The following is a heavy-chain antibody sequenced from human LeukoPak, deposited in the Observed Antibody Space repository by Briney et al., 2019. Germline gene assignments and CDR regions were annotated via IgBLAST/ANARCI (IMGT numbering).Heavy chain of an antibody. J-gene: IGHJ4*02. D-gene: IGHD1-1*01. Sequence: PSETLSLTCTVSGGSISTYYWTWIRQPPGKGLEWIGCIYYTGYTGYKPSLESRVTISLDTSKNQFSLRLSSVTAADTAVYYCARGTWSSGMNMRGYYFDYWGQGTLVTVSS. V-gene: IGHV4-59*08. CDR3: ARGTWSSGMNMRGYYFDY. CDR1: GGSISTYY. CDR2: IYYTGYT.